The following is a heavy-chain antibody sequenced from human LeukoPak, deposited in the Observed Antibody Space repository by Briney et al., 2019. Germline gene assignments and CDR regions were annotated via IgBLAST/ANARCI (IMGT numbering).Heavy chain of an antibody. D-gene: IGHD3-3*01. V-gene: IGHV3-23*01. J-gene: IGHJ4*02. CDR3: AKDRGRFLEWVLFDY. CDR2: ISGSGGST. Sequence: GGSLRLSCAASGFTFRSYVMSWVRQAPWKGLGWVSAISGSGGSTYYADSVKGRFTISRDNSKNTLYLQMNSLRAEDTAVYYCAKDRGRFLEWVLFDYWGQGTLVTVSS. CDR1: GFTFRSYV.